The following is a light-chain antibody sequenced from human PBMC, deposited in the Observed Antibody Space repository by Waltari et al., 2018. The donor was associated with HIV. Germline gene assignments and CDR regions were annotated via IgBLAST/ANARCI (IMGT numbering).Light chain of an antibody. CDR1: NIGSYS. CDR2: DDN. J-gene: IGLJ3*02. Sequence: SYVLTQPPSVSVAPGQTARITCGGNNIGSYSLTWYQQTAGQAPVLVVYDDNDRPSGIPERFSGSNSGNTATLSISRVETGDEADYYCQVWDSNSDHLVFGGGTKLTVL. CDR3: QVWDSNSDHLV. V-gene: IGLV3-21*02.